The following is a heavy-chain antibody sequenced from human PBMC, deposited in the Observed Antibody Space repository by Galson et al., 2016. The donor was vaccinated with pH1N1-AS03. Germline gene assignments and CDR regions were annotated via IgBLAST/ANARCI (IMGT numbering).Heavy chain of an antibody. V-gene: IGHV3-53*01. D-gene: IGHD4/OR15-4a*01. Sequence: SLRLSCAASGFTVSNTYMTWVRQAPGKGLEWVSVIYAGDTTYYAESVKGRFTISGDNSTNTLHLQMNSLRGDDTAVYYCARRSPWSPVPTFYFDYWGQGTLVTVSS. CDR1: GFTVSNTY. CDR3: ARRSPWSPVPTFYFDY. CDR2: IYAGDTT. J-gene: IGHJ4*02.